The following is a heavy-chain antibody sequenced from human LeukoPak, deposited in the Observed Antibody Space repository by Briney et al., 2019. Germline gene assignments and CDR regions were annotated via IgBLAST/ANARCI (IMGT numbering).Heavy chain of an antibody. CDR2: ISSSSSYI. D-gene: IGHD4/OR15-4a*01. CDR3: ARDLTVGGYMTMVTPAGY. V-gene: IGHV3-21*01. Sequence: GGSLRLSCAASGFTFSSYSMNWVRQAPGKGLEWVSSISSSSSYIYYADSGKGRITISRDNAKNSLYLQMNSLRAEDTAVYYRARDLTVGGYMTMVTPAGYWGQGTLVTVSS. J-gene: IGHJ4*02. CDR1: GFTFSSYS.